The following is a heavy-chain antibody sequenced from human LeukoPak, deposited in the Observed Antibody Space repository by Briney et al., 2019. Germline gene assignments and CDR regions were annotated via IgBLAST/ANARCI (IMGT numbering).Heavy chain of an antibody. V-gene: IGHV3-30*02. CDR1: GFTFSSYG. Sequence: GGSLRLSCAASGFTFSSYGMHWVRQAPGKGLEWVAFIRYDGSNKYYADSVKGRFTISRDNSKNTLYLQMNSLRAEDTAVYYCAKVDCGSPGCRRLDFWGRGTLVTVSS. D-gene: IGHD2-2*01. J-gene: IGHJ2*01. CDR3: AKVDCGSPGCRRLDF. CDR2: IRYDGSNK.